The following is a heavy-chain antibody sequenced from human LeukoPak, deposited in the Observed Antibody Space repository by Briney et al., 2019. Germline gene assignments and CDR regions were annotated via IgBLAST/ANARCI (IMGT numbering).Heavy chain of an antibody. D-gene: IGHD2-15*01. Sequence: ASVKVSCKASGHTFTNHYIHWVRQAPGQGLEWMGIIDPAGKSTSYSPKFQDRLTPTRDTSTSTVDMDLSNLRSDDTAIYYCAREFSGPDYWGQGTLVTVSS. CDR2: IDPAGKST. V-gene: IGHV1-46*01. J-gene: IGHJ4*02. CDR1: GHTFTNHY. CDR3: AREFSGPDY.